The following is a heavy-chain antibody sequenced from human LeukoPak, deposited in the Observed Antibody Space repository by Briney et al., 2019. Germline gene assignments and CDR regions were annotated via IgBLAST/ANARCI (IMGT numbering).Heavy chain of an antibody. J-gene: IGHJ5*02. V-gene: IGHV1-18*01. CDR1: GYTFISYG. Sequence: ASVKVSCKASGYTFISYGISWVRQAPGQGFEWMGWISAYNGNTDYAQKLQGRVTMTTHTSTSTAYMELRSLRSDDTAVYYCARDNYDILTGYSNWFDPWGQGTLVTVSS. CDR2: ISAYNGNT. CDR3: ARDNYDILTGYSNWFDP. D-gene: IGHD3-9*01.